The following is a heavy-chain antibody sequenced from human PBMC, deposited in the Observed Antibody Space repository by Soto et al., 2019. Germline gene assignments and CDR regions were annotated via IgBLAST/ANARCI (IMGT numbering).Heavy chain of an antibody. CDR2: IYSGGST. J-gene: IGHJ4*02. V-gene: IGHV3-66*01. Sequence: EVPLVESGGGLVQPGGSLRLSCAASGFTVSSNYMSWVRQAPGKGLEWVSVIYSGGSTYYADSVKGRFTISRDNSKNTLYLQMNSLRAEDTAVYYCARDSGYDLGIFYWGQGTLVTVSS. CDR1: GFTVSSNY. CDR3: ARDSGYDLGIFY. D-gene: IGHD5-12*01.